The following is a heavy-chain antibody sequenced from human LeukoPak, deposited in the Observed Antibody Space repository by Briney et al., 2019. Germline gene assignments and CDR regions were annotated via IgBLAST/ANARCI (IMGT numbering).Heavy chain of an antibody. CDR3: AKAGGYGSGSYLTWFDP. CDR2: ISGSGGGT. CDR1: GLTFSSYG. Sequence: GGSLRLSCAASGLTFSSYGMSWVRQAPGKGLEWVSGISGSGGGTNYADSMKGRFTISRDNSKNTLYLQMSSLRAEDTAVYYCAKAGGYGSGSYLTWFDPWGQGTLVTVSS. J-gene: IGHJ5*02. D-gene: IGHD3-10*01. V-gene: IGHV3-23*01.